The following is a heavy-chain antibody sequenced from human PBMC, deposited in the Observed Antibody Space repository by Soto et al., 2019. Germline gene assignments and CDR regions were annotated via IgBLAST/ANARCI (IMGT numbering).Heavy chain of an antibody. CDR2: INHSGST. D-gene: IGHD6-13*01. V-gene: IGHV4-34*01. J-gene: IGHJ4*02. CDR1: GGSFSGYY. Sequence: SETLSLTCADYGGSFSGYYWSWIRQPPGKGLEWIGEINHSGSTNYNPSLKSRVTISVDTSKNQFSLKLSSVTAADTAVYYCASSRAAAGTNNFDYWGQGTLVTVSS. CDR3: ASSRAAAGTNNFDY.